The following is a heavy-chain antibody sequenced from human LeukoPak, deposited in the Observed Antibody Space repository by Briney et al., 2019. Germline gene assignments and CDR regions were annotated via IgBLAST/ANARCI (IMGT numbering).Heavy chain of an antibody. CDR3: ARPVPSRLGWFDP. CDR2: ISYDGSNK. J-gene: IGHJ5*02. V-gene: IGHV3-30*03. CDR1: GFTFSSYG. Sequence: PGRSLRLSCAASGFTFSSYGMHWVRQAPGKGLEWVAVISYDGSNKYYADSVKGRFTISRDNSKNTLYLQMNSLRAEDTAVYYCARPVPSRLGWFDPWGQGTLVTVSS. D-gene: IGHD1-1*01.